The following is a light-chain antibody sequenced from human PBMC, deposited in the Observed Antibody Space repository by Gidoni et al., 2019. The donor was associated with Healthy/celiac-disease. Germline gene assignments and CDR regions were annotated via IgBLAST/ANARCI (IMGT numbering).Light chain of an antibody. CDR3: QQSYSTTWIT. Sequence: DIQMTQSPSSLSASVGDRVTITCRASQSISSYLNWYQQKPGKAPKLLIYAASSLQSGVPSRFSGSGSGTYFTLTISSLQPEDFATYYCQQSYSTTWITFGQXTRLEIK. CDR1: QSISSY. J-gene: IGKJ5*01. V-gene: IGKV1-39*01. CDR2: AAS.